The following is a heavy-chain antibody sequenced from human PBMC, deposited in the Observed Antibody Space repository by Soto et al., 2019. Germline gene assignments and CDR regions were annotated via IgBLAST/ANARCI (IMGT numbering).Heavy chain of an antibody. D-gene: IGHD2-15*01. J-gene: IGHJ6*02. V-gene: IGHV1-69*13. CDR3: ARDRPALLLTYYGMDV. CDR1: GGTFSSYA. Sequence: VASVKVSCKASGGTFSSYAISWVRQAPGQGLEWMGGIIPIFGTANYAQKFQGRVTITADESTSTAYMELSSLRSEDTAVYYCARDRPALLLTYYGMDVWGQGTTVTVSS. CDR2: IIPIFGTA.